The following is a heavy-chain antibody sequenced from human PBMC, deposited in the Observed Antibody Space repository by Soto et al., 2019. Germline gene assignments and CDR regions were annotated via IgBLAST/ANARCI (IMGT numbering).Heavy chain of an antibody. Sequence: XSVKVLCTASGYPFTSDGINWVRHATGQGLEWMGWMNPNSGNTGYAQKFQGRVTMTRNTSISTAYMELSSLRSEDTAVYYCAREPRLIWSGEGNYGMDVWGQGTTVTVSS. D-gene: IGHD3-10*01. J-gene: IGHJ6*02. CDR1: GYPFTSDG. CDR3: AREPRLIWSGEGNYGMDV. CDR2: MNPNSGNT. V-gene: IGHV1-8*01.